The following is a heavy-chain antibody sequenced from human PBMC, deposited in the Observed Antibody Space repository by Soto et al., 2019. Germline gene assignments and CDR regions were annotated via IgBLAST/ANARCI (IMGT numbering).Heavy chain of an antibody. CDR3: ARNGRRWWLLQQGDFDY. V-gene: IGHV4-31*03. CDR2: IYYSGST. Sequence: SETLSLTCTVSGGSISSGGYYWSWIRQHPGKGLEWIGYIYYSGSTYYNPSLKSRVTISVDTSKNQFSLKLSSVTAADTAVYYCARNGRRWWLLQQGDFDYWGQGTLVTVSS. D-gene: IGHD3-22*01. J-gene: IGHJ4*02. CDR1: GGSISSGGYY.